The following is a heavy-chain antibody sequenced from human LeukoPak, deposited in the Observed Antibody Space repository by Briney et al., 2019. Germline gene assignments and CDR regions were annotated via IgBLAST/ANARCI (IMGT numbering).Heavy chain of an antibody. J-gene: IGHJ4*02. Sequence: GESLKISCKGSGYSFTSYWISWVRQMPGKGLEWMGRIDPSDSYTNYSPSFQGHVTISADKPISTAYLQWSSLKASDTAMYYCAVECSSTSCRVDYWGQGTLVTVSS. CDR3: AVECSSTSCRVDY. D-gene: IGHD2-2*01. CDR1: GYSFTSYW. CDR2: IDPSDSYT. V-gene: IGHV5-10-1*01.